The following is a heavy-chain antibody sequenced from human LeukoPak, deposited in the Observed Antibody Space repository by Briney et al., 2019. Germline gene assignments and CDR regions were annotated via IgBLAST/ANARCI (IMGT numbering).Heavy chain of an antibody. CDR1: GYSFTSYG. V-gene: IGHV1-2*02. J-gene: IGHJ4*02. CDR2: INPNSGGT. CDR3: ARDEGEGSSNSDY. D-gene: IGHD6-13*01. Sequence: ASVNVSCKVSGYSFTSYGINWVRQAPGQGLEWMGWINPNSGGTNYAQKFQGRVTMTRDTSISTAYMELSRLRSDDTAVYYCARDEGEGSSNSDYWGQGTLVTVSS.